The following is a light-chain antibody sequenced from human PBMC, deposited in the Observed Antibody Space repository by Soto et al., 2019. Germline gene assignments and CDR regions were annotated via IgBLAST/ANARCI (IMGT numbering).Light chain of an antibody. J-gene: IGLJ1*01. V-gene: IGLV2-23*02. CDR2: EVN. Sequence: QSVLTQPASMSGSPGQSITISCTGTSSDVGSYYPVSWFQQHPGKAPKLIIYEVNKRPSGVSDRFSGSKSGNTASLTISGLLAADEAEYYCCSYAGDTTFFVFGTGTKVTVL. CDR1: SSDVGSYYP. CDR3: CSYAGDTTFFV.